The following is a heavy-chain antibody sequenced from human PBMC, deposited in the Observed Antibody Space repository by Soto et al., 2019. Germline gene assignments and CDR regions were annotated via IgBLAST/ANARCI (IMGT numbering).Heavy chain of an antibody. J-gene: IGHJ4*02. V-gene: IGHV3-23*01. CDR2: ISGSGGST. Sequence: EVQLLESGGGLVQPGGSLRLSCAASGFTFISYAMSWVRQAPGKGLGWVSAISGSGGSTYYADSVKGRFTISRDNSKNTLYLQMNSLRAEDTAVYYCAKDPLAAVAGTGDYWGQGTLVTVSS. D-gene: IGHD6-19*01. CDR3: AKDPLAAVAGTGDY. CDR1: GFTFISYA.